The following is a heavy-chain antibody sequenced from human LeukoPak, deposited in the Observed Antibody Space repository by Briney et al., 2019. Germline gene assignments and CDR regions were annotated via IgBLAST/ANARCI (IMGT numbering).Heavy chain of an antibody. Sequence: GGSLRLSCAASGFTFSGYAMSWVRQAPGKGLEWVWAISGSGGSTYYADSLKGRFTISRDNSKNTLYLQMNSLRAEDTAVYYCVPASIAAIDYWGQGTLVTVSS. CDR3: VPASIAAIDY. J-gene: IGHJ4*02. CDR2: ISGSGGST. CDR1: GFTFSGYA. D-gene: IGHD6-6*01. V-gene: IGHV3-23*01.